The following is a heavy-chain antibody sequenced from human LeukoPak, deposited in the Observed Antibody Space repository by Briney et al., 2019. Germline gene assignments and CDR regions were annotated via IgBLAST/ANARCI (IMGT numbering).Heavy chain of an antibody. CDR2: IYYSGST. J-gene: IGHJ5*02. D-gene: IGHD3-3*01. CDR1: GGSISSSSYY. Sequence: SETLSLTCTVSGGSISSSSYYWGWIRQPPGKGLEWIGSIYYSGSTYYNPSLKSRVTISVDTSKNQFSLKLSSVTAADTAVYYCARDRYYDFWSGEIPNWFDPWGQGTLVTVSS. V-gene: IGHV4-39*07. CDR3: ARDRYYDFWSGEIPNWFDP.